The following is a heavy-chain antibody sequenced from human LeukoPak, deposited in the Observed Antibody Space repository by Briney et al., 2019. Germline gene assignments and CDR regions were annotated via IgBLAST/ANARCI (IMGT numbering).Heavy chain of an antibody. CDR1: GYTFTAYY. CDR3: AKARGLYCSSTSCYDCDV. J-gene: IGHJ6*04. V-gene: IGHV1-2*02. Sequence: ASVQVSCKASGYTFTAYYIHWVRQAPGQGLEWMGWVNPISGGTNYAQKFQGRVTLTRDTSITTAYMELNRLRSDDTAVYYCAKARGLYCSSTSCYDCDVWGKGTTVTVSS. CDR2: VNPISGGT. D-gene: IGHD2-2*01.